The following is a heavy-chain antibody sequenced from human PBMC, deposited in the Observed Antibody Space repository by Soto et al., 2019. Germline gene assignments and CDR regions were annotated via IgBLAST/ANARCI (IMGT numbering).Heavy chain of an antibody. Sequence: PGGSLRLSCAASGFTFSSYWMHWVRQAPGKGLVWVSRINSDGSSTSYADSVKGRFTISRDNAKNTLYLQMNSLRAEDTAVYYCASHDSSGPYYYFDYWGQGTLVTISS. V-gene: IGHV3-74*01. D-gene: IGHD3-22*01. CDR1: GFTFSSYW. CDR2: INSDGSST. J-gene: IGHJ4*02. CDR3: ASHDSSGPYYYFDY.